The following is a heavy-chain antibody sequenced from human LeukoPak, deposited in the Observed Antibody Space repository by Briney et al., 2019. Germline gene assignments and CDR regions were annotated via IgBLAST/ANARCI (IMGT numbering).Heavy chain of an antibody. D-gene: IGHD2-8*01. CDR1: GFTFSSYG. J-gene: IGHJ4*02. CDR2: IRYDGSNK. CDR3: AKDGGLRRMGFFDY. V-gene: IGHV3-30*02. Sequence: PGGSLRLSCAASGFTFSSYGMHWVRQAPGKGLEWVAFIRYDGSNKYYADSVKGRFTISRDNSKDTLYLQMNSLRAEDTAVYYCAKDGGLRRMGFFDYWGQGTLVTVSS.